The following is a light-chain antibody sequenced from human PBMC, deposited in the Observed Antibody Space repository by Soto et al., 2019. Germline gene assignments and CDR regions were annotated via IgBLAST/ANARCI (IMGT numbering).Light chain of an antibody. Sequence: QSVLTQPASVSGSPGQSITISCTGTSSDIGGYDYVSWYQQYPGKVPKLMIYDVTNRASGVPSRFSASKSGDTASLTIYGLQAEDEADYYCSSSTSTSTLVVFGGGTKLTVL. V-gene: IGLV2-14*01. CDR3: SSSTSTSTLVV. CDR2: DVT. CDR1: SSDIGGYDY. J-gene: IGLJ2*01.